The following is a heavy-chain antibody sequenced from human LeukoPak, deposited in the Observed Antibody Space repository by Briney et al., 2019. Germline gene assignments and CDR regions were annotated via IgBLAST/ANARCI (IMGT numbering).Heavy chain of an antibody. V-gene: IGHV3-30*02. D-gene: IGHD5-18*01. CDR3: AKDTAMVVYYFDY. Sequence: PGGSLRLSCAASGFTFSSYVMHWVRQAPGKGLEWVAFIRYDGSNKYYADSVKGRFTISRDNSKNTLYLQMNSLRAEDTAVYYCAKDTAMVVYYFDYWGQGTLVTVSS. J-gene: IGHJ4*02. CDR2: IRYDGSNK. CDR1: GFTFSSYV.